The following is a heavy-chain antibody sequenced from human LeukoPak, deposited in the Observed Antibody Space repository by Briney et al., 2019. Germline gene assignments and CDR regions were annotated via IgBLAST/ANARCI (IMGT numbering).Heavy chain of an antibody. D-gene: IGHD5-18*01. CDR2: IIPIFGTA. CDR3: ARASAMVTSYYYYYMDV. V-gene: IGHV1-69*01. CDR1: GGTFSSYA. J-gene: IGHJ6*03. Sequence: ASVKVSCKASGGTFSSYAISWVRQAPGQGLEWMGGIIPIFGTANYAQKFQGRVTITANESTSTAYMELSSLRSEDTAVYYCARASAMVTSYYYYYMDVWGKGTTVTISS.